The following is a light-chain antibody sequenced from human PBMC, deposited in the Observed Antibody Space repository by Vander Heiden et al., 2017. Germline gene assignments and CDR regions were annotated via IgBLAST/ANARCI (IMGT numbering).Light chain of an antibody. CDR3: QQSYITPIT. CDR2: AAS. CDR1: QSITRH. J-gene: IGKJ5*01. Sequence: IQTTQSPPSLSAFVGDRVTITCRAGQSITRHLNWYQHQPGKAPRVLIYAASNLPSGVPSRFSGSGSGTEFTLTISSLQPEDSATYYCQQSYITPITFGQGTRLEIK. V-gene: IGKV1-39*01.